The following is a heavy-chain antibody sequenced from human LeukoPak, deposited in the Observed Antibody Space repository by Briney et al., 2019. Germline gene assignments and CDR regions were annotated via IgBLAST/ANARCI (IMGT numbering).Heavy chain of an antibody. CDR3: ARYYDSSGIFDY. CDR1: GFTFSSYG. V-gene: IGHV3-33*01. CDR2: IWYDGSNK. Sequence: GGSLRLSCAASGFTFSSYGMHWVRQAPGKGLEWVAVIWYDGSNKYYADSVKGRFTISRDNSKNTLYLQMNSLRAEDTAVYYCARYYDSSGIFDYWGQGTLVTVSS. D-gene: IGHD3-22*01. J-gene: IGHJ4*02.